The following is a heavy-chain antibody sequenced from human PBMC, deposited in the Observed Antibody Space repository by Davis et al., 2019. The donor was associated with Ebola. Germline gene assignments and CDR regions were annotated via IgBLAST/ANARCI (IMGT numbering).Heavy chain of an antibody. J-gene: IGHJ4*02. Sequence: ASVPVSCMTSRYIFPRYGITWVRQAPGQGLEWMGWISAYNGNTNYAQNVQDRVTMTTDTSTSIAYMELRSLRSDDTAVYYCARDLGKTLADHADYWGQGTLVTVSS. CDR3: ARDLGKTLADHADY. CDR1: RYIFPRYG. D-gene: IGHD6-19*01. V-gene: IGHV1-18*01. CDR2: ISAYNGNT.